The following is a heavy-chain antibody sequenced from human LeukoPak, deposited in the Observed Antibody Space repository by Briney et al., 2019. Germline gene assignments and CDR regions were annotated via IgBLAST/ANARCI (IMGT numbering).Heavy chain of an antibody. D-gene: IGHD6-19*01. CDR2: ISAYNGNT. CDR3: ARDGLVSGWRNFDY. J-gene: IGHJ4*02. CDR1: GGTFSSYA. Sequence: ASVKVSCKASGGTFSSYAISWVRQAPGQGLEWMGWISAYNGNTNYAQKLQGRVTMTTDTSTSTAYMELRSLRSDDTAVYYCARDGLVSGWRNFDYWGQGTLVTVSS. V-gene: IGHV1-18*01.